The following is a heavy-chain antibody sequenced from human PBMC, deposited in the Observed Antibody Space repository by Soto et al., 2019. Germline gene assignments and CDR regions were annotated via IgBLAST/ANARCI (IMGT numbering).Heavy chain of an antibody. CDR2: ISAYNGNT. V-gene: IGHV1-18*01. D-gene: IGHD5-12*01. CDR3: ARVQSGYDFAY. J-gene: IGHJ4*02. CDR1: GGTFSSYG. Sequence: GASVKVSCKASGGTFSSYGIKWVRQAPGQGLEWMGWISAYNGNTHYAQKLQGRVTMTTDTSTSTAYMELRSLRSDDTAVYYCARVQSGYDFAYWGQGTLVTVSS.